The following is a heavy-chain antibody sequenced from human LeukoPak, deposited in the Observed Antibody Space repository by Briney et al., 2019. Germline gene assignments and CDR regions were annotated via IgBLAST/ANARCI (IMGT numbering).Heavy chain of an antibody. J-gene: IGHJ4*02. CDR3: ARSTGGWSYFDH. CDR1: GGSISSNY. V-gene: IGHV4-59*01. CDR2: IYDSGTT. Sequence: PSETLSLTCTVSGGSISSNYWSWIRQPPGKGREGIGYIYDSGTTDYNPSLKSRATISEDMSKNQFSLKVRSVTAADTAVYYCARSTGGWSYFDHWGQGILVTVSS. D-gene: IGHD6-19*01.